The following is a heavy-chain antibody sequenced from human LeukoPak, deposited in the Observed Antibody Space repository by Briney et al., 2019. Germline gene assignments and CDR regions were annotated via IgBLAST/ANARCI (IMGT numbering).Heavy chain of an antibody. V-gene: IGHV1-3*01. CDR3: ARAEVLLSYGHNKHCLDV. CDR2: INGGLENT. Sequence: ASVKVSCKAPGYTFTNYAIHWVRQAPGQSLDWMGQINGGLENTKYSQRFLGRVTITRDISANTAYMELSSLTSEDTAVYYCARAEVLLSYGHNKHCLDVWGQGTTVTVSS. CDR1: GYTFTNYA. J-gene: IGHJ6*02. D-gene: IGHD3-10*01.